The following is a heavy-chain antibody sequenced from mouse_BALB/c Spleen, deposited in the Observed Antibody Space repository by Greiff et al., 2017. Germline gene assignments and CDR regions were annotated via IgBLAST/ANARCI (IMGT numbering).Heavy chain of an antibody. CDR3: ARGGNYLDYYAMDY. CDR1: GFSLTSYG. Sequence: VKLMESGPGLVAPSQSLSITCTVSGFSLTSYGVHWVRQPPGKGLEWLGVIWAGGSTNYNSALMSRLSISKDNSKSQVFLKMNSLQTDDTAMYYCARGGNYLDYYAMDYWGQGTSVTVSS. J-gene: IGHJ4*01. D-gene: IGHD2-1*01. CDR2: IWAGGST. V-gene: IGHV2-9*02.